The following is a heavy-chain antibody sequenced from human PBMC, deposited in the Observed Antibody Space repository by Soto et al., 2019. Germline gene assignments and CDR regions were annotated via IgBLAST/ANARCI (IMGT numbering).Heavy chain of an antibody. V-gene: IGHV1-69*01. D-gene: IGHD3-3*01. J-gene: IGHJ4*02. CDR2: IIPIFGTA. CDR3: ARVRGTIFGVVINYFDY. Sequence: QVQLVQSGAEVKKPGSSVKVSCKASGGTFSSYAISWVRQASGQGLGWMGGIIPIFGTASYAQKFQGRVTSAADDSTRNAYMELSSLRSEDTAVYYCARVRGTIFGVVINYFDYWGQGTLVTVSS. CDR1: GGTFSSYA.